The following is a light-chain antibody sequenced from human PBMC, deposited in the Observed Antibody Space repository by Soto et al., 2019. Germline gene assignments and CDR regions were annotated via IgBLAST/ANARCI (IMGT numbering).Light chain of an antibody. CDR2: GAS. Sequence: EIVMTHSPSTLSVSPLQGATLSFRSIQPIILNLAWYQQKPGQAPRLLIYGASTRATDIPGRFSGGGSGTEFTLTISSLQSEDFAVYYCQQRSNWPPITFGQGTRLEI. V-gene: IGKV3-15*01. J-gene: IGKJ5*01. CDR3: QQRSNWPPIT. CDR1: QPIILN.